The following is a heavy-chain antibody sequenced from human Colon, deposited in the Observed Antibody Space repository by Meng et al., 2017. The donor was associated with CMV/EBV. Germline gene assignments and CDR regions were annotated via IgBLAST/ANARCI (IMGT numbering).Heavy chain of an antibody. D-gene: IGHD6-13*01. CDR1: GFSFRRYW. V-gene: IGHV3-7*01. CDR2: IKEDGSER. CDR3: ASTRVATPGTG. Sequence: GGSLRLSCTASGFSFRRYWMSWVRQAPGKGLEWLANIKEDGSERYYVDSVKGRFTISRDNDENSLFLQMSSLRVEDTAVYYCASTRVATPGTGWGQGTLVTVSS. J-gene: IGHJ4*02.